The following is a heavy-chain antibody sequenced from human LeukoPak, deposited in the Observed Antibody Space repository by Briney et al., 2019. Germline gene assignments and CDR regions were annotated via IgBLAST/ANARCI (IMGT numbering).Heavy chain of an antibody. V-gene: IGHV3-74*01. CDR2: INTDGSST. Sequence: PGGSLRLSCEASGFTFSSYWMAWVRQAPGKGLVWVSRINTDGSSTSYADSVKGRFTISRDNAKNTLYLQMNSLRAEDTAVYYCAKDPAPYGMVYARFDPWGQGTLVTVSS. CDR3: AKDPAPYGMVYARFDP. J-gene: IGHJ5*02. D-gene: IGHD2-8*01. CDR1: GFTFSSYW.